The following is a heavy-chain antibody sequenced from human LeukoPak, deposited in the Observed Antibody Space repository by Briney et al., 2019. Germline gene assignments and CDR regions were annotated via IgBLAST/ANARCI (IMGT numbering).Heavy chain of an antibody. CDR2: INHSGST. J-gene: IGHJ4*02. V-gene: IGHV4-34*01. Sequence: PSETPSLTCAVYGGSFSGYYWSWIRQPPGKGLEWIGEINHSGSTNYNPSLKSRVTISVDTSKNQFSLKLSSVTAADTAVYYCARADDIVVVPAAYFDYWGQGTLVTVSS. CDR3: ARADDIVVVPAAYFDY. CDR1: GGSFSGYY. D-gene: IGHD2-2*01.